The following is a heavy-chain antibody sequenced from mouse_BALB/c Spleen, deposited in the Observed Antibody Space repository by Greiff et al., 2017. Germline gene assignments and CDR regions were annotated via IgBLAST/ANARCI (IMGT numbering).Heavy chain of an antibody. CDR3: ARLLITTDEAMDY. J-gene: IGHJ4*01. Sequence: VQGVESGAELARPGASVKMSCKASGYTFTSYTMHWVKQRPGQGLEWIGYINPSSGYTNYNQKFKDKATLTTDKSSSTAYMQLSSLTSEDSAVYYCARLLITTDEAMDYWGKEPQSPSPQ. CDR1: GYTFTSYT. D-gene: IGHD2-4*01. CDR2: INPSSGYT. V-gene: IGHV1-4*01.